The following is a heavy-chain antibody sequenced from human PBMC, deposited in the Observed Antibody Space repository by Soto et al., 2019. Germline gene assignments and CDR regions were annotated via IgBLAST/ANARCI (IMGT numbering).Heavy chain of an antibody. Sequence: EVQLVESGGGLVKPGGSLRLSCEASGFTFSSYGMNWVRQSPGRGLEWVSSISRGSSFIYYADSVKGRFTISRDNAKNSLYMQMKSLSAEDTAVYYCAREDIADAYIDYCGQGTLVTVSS. CDR3: AREDIADAYIDY. J-gene: IGHJ4*02. CDR1: GFTFSSYG. V-gene: IGHV3-21*01. CDR2: ISRGSSFI. D-gene: IGHD2-15*01.